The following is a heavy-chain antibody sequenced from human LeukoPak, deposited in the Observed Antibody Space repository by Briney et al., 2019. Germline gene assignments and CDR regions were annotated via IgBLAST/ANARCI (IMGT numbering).Heavy chain of an antibody. CDR1: GFPFRSYA. Sequence: GGSLRLSCSASGFPFRSYATHGVPPAPGKGLEYVSAISTNGGNTYYVDSVKGRFAISRDNPKNTLYLQMTSLRAEDTAVFYCVKDRSTAVAGTLDAFDLWGQGTKVTVSS. CDR2: ISTNGGNT. J-gene: IGHJ3*01. D-gene: IGHD6-19*01. V-gene: IGHV3-64D*09. CDR3: VKDRSTAVAGTLDAFDL.